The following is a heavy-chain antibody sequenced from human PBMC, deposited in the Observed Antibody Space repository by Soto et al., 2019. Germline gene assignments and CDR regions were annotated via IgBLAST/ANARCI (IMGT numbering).Heavy chain of an antibody. CDR1: GFTFSNAW. CDR2: IKSKTDGGTT. CDR3: TTIHPQSPTPQTTGLTMTTVTDYFDY. J-gene: IGHJ4*02. D-gene: IGHD4-4*01. V-gene: IGHV3-15*01. Sequence: PGGSLRLSCAASGFTFSNAWMSWVRQAPGKGLEWVGRIKSKTDGGTTDYAAPVKGRFTISRDDSKNTLYLQMNSLKTEDTAVYYCTTIHPQSPTPQTTGLTMTTVTDYFDYWGQGT.